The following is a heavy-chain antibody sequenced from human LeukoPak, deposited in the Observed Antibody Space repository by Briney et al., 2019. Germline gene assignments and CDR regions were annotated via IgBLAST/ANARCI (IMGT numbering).Heavy chain of an antibody. D-gene: IGHD1-20*01. J-gene: IGHJ4*02. CDR2: INPNSGGT. Sequence: ASVKVSCKASGYTFTGYYMHWVRQAPGQGLEWMGWINPNSGGTNYAQKFQGRVTMTRDTSITTAYMELSRLRSDDTAVYYCARGITGTTVFDYCGQGALVTISA. V-gene: IGHV1-2*02. CDR3: ARGITGTTVFDY. CDR1: GYTFTGYY.